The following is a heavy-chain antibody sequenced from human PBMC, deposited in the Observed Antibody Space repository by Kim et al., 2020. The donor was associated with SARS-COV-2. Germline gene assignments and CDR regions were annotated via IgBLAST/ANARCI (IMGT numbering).Heavy chain of an antibody. J-gene: IGHJ4*01. CDR2: INFSGAT. CDR1: AGSISRYY. V-gene: IGHV4-59*13. D-gene: IGHD5-18*01. CDR3: ARGRGYTSGYEY. Sequence: SETLSLTCTVSAGSISRYYWSWLRQSPGQGLEWIGYINFSGATNSNPSLKSRVSISVDTSKNQLSLRLTSVKGSDTAVYYCARGRGYTSGYEYWGHGTLVTVSS.